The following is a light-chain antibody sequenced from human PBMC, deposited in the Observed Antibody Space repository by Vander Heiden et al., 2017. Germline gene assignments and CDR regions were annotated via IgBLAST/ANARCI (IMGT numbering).Light chain of an antibody. Sequence: VLTQPPSTSGTPGPRVSISCSGGLSNIGSNTVSWYLHLPGTAPKLLIYNNNQRPSGVPDRFSGTKSGSSASLAISGLQSDDEGDYYCAAWDNTLLVFGGGTKLTVL. CDR3: AAWDNTLLV. CDR1: LSNIGSNT. V-gene: IGLV1-44*01. J-gene: IGLJ2*01. CDR2: NNN.